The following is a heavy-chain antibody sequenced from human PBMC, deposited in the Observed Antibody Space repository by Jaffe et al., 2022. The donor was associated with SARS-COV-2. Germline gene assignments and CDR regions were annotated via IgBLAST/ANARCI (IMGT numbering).Heavy chain of an antibody. CDR3: ARGHCSYSNCYWSLDY. Sequence: QVQLVQSGAEVKKPGASVKVSCKASGYTFINYFITWVRQAPGQGLEWMGWISANNGGTTYAQEFQGRVTMTTDTSANTAYMELRSLTSDDTAVYYCARGHCSYSNCYWSLDYWGQGTLVTVSS. CDR2: ISANNGGT. CDR1: GYTFINYF. J-gene: IGHJ4*02. V-gene: IGHV1-18*01. D-gene: IGHD2-21*02.